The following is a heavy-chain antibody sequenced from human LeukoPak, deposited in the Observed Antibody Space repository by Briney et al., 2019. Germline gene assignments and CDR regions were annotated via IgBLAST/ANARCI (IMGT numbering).Heavy chain of an antibody. CDR3: MKSSGGWYPAFDI. V-gene: IGHV3-23*01. J-gene: IGHJ3*02. Sequence: GGSLRLSCAVSGITLSNYGMSWVRQAPGKGLEWVSGISGSGTTTYFADSVKGRFTFSRDNSKTTLYLQMNSLRAEDTAVYYCMKSSGGWYPAFDIWGQGTLVTVSS. CDR1: GITLSNYG. D-gene: IGHD6-19*01. CDR2: ISGSGTTT.